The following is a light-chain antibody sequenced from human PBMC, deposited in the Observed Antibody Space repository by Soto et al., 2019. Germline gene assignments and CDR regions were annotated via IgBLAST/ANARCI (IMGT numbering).Light chain of an antibody. CDR1: QSISSY. J-gene: IGKJ1*01. V-gene: IGKV1-39*01. CDR2: AAS. CDR3: QQYETFSGT. Sequence: DIQMTQSTSSLSAXVGDSVTITCRASQSISSYLNWYQQKPGKAPKLLIYAASSLQSGVPSRFSGSGSGTDFTLTISSLQPDDFATYYCQQYETFSGTFGPGTKVDIK.